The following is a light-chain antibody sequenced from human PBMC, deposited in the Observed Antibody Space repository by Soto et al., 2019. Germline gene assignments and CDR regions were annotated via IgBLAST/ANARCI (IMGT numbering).Light chain of an antibody. V-gene: IGKV1-5*01. CDR2: DAS. CDR3: QQYNTYPWT. Sequence: GVRVNITYRASHIINSRLAWYQQKPGQAPNLLIYDASSLDTGVPARFSGSGSGTEFTLTISSLQPEDFSTYYCQQYNTYPWTFGQGTKVDIK. CDR1: HIINSR. J-gene: IGKJ1*01.